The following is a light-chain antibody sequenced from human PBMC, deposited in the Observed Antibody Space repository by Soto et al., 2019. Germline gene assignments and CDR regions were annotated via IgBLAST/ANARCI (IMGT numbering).Light chain of an antibody. CDR3: QQFSSYPLT. V-gene: IGKV3-20*01. J-gene: IGKJ4*01. CDR2: GAS. CDR1: QSVSSNN. Sequence: EIVLTQSPGTLSLSPGERATLSCRASQSVSSNNLAWYQQRPGQAPRVVIYGASTRATGIPERFSGSGSGTDFTLTISRLEPEDFAVYYCQQFSSYPLTFGGGTKVEIK.